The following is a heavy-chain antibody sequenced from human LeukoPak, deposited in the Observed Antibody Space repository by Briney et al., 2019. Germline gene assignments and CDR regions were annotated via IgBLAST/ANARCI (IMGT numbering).Heavy chain of an antibody. CDR1: GFTFSRYG. CDR2: ISYDGSNK. V-gene: IGHV3-30*18. CDR3: AKDQRPMITFGGVIAD. D-gene: IGHD3-16*02. Sequence: PGGSLRLSCAASGFTFSRYGMHWVRQAPGRGLEWVALISYDGSNKYYADSVKGRFTISRDNSKNTLYLQMNSLRAEDTAVYYCAKDQRPMITFGGVIADWGQGTLVTVSS. J-gene: IGHJ4*02.